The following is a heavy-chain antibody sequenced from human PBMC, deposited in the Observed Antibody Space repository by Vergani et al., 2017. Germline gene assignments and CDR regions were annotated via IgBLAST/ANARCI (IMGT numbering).Heavy chain of an antibody. D-gene: IGHD6-13*01. CDR2: IIPILGIA. CDR3: ARDGGYSSSSAIYYYYYGMDV. CDR1: GYTFTSYG. Sequence: QVQLVQSGAEVKKPGASVKVSCKASGYTFTSYGISWVRQAPGQGLEWMGWIIPILGIANYAQKFQGRVTITADKSTGTAYMELSSLRSEDTAVYYCARDGGYSSSSAIYYYYYGMDVWGQGTTVTVSS. V-gene: IGHV1-69*10. J-gene: IGHJ6*02.